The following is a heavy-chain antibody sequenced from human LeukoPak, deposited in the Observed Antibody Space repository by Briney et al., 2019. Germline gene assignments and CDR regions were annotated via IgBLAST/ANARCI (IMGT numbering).Heavy chain of an antibody. Sequence: GGSLRLSCVASGFTFSSYSMNWVRQAPGKGLEWVSSISSSSSYIYYADSVKGRFTISRDNAKNSLYLQMNSLRAEDTAVYYCARAGLYDFWSFDYWGQGTLVTVSS. CDR2: ISSSSSYI. J-gene: IGHJ4*02. D-gene: IGHD3-3*01. CDR3: ARAGLYDFWSFDY. V-gene: IGHV3-21*01. CDR1: GFTFSSYS.